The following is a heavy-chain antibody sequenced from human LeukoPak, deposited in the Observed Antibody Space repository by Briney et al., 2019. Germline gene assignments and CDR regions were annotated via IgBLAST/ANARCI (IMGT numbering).Heavy chain of an antibody. CDR1: GYTFTGYY. Sequence: ASVRVSCKASGYTFTGYYMHWVRQAPGQGLEWMGWINPNSGGTNYAQKFQGRVTMTWDTSISTAYMELSSLRSDDTAVYYCTSDTYYYDSTGLGHWFDPWGQGTLVTVSS. J-gene: IGHJ5*02. D-gene: IGHD3-22*01. CDR2: INPNSGGT. CDR3: TSDTYYYDSTGLGHWFDP. V-gene: IGHV1-2*02.